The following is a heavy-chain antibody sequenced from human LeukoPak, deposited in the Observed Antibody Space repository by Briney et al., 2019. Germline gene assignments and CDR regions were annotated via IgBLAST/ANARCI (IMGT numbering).Heavy chain of an antibody. D-gene: IGHD2/OR15-2a*01. Sequence: GGSLRLSCAASGFSFMNAWMIWVRQAPGKGREWGGRIKGNADGGTPDYAAPARGRFTISRDDSKNTLYLQMNSLKTEDTAVYYCTTFYHEYSPYWGRGTLVTVSS. V-gene: IGHV3-15*01. CDR2: IKGNADGGTP. CDR3: TTFYHEYSPY. J-gene: IGHJ4*02. CDR1: GFSFMNAW.